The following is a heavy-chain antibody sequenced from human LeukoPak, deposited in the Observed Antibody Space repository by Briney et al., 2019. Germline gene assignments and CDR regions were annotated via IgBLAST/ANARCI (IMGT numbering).Heavy chain of an antibody. J-gene: IGHJ4*02. D-gene: IGHD2-15*01. CDR3: EAGIRYCSGGSCIDY. CDR1: GFTVSSNY. CDR2: ICSGGST. V-gene: IGHV3-53*01. Sequence: GGSLGFSCAASGFTVSSNYMSWVRQAPGKGLNWVSVICSGGSTYYGDSVKGRFTISIDNSRNTLYLQMNSLRAEDTFVFHAEAGIRYCSGGSCIDYWGQGTLVTVSS.